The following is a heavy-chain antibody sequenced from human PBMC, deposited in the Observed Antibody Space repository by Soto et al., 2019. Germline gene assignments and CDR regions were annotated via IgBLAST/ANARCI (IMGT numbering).Heavy chain of an antibody. V-gene: IGHV3-30*03. Sequence: QVQLVESGGGVVQPGKSLRLSCAASGFTFSSYAMHWARQAPGKGLEWVTVISIRGGDEYYAESVRGRFTISRDDSKNTLYLQMASLRVEDTAVDYCARGTIVARQHLDYWGQGTLVTVSS. CDR3: ARGTIVARQHLDY. CDR1: GFTFSSYA. D-gene: IGHD6-6*01. CDR2: ISIRGGDE. J-gene: IGHJ4*02.